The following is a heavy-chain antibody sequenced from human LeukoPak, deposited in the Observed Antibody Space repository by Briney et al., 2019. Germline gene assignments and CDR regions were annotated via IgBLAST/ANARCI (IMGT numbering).Heavy chain of an antibody. Sequence: GGSLRLSCAASGFTFNTYGMHWVRQAPGKGLEWVAVICSDGSKMYYADSVKGRFTISKDNSKNTLYLQLNSLRAEDTAVYYCAKGGSSSSCSGSSCYYMDVWGEGTTVTVSS. CDR2: ICSDGSKM. J-gene: IGHJ6*03. D-gene: IGHD2-2*01. V-gene: IGHV3-33*06. CDR3: AKGGSSSSCSGSSCYYMDV. CDR1: GFTFNTYG.